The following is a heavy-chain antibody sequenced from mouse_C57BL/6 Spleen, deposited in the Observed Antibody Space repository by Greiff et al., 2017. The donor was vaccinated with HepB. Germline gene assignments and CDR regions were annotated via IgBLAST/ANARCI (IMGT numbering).Heavy chain of an antibody. Sequence: QVQLQQPGAELVRPGSSVKLSCKASGYTFTSYWMDWVKQRPGQGLEWIGNIYPSDSETHYNQKFKDKATLTVDKSSSTAYMQLSSLTSEDSAVYYCARSYGSGAYWGQGTLVTVSA. V-gene: IGHV1-61*01. CDR2: IYPSDSET. CDR3: ARSYGSGAY. CDR1: GYTFTSYW. D-gene: IGHD1-1*01. J-gene: IGHJ3*01.